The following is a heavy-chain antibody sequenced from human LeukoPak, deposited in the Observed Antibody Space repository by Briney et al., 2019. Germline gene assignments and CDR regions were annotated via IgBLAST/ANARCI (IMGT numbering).Heavy chain of an antibody. J-gene: IGHJ4*02. Sequence: PGGSLRLSCAASGFTVSSNYMSWVRQAPGKGLEWVSVIYSGGSTYYADSVKGRFTISRDISKNTLYLQMNSLRAEDTAVYYCARDPDSGDDCGGDCWGQGTLVTVSS. CDR1: GFTVSSNY. V-gene: IGHV3-53*01. D-gene: IGHD2-21*01. CDR3: ARDPDSGDDCGGDC. CDR2: IYSGGST.